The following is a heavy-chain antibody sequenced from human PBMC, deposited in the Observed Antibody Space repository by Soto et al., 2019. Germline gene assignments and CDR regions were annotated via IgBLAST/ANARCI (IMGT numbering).Heavy chain of an antibody. CDR1: GYTFTSYY. CDR3: ARGGGYCSSTSCYDPYYYYMDV. J-gene: IGHJ6*03. CDR2: INPSGGST. V-gene: IGHV1-46*03. D-gene: IGHD2-2*01. Sequence: GASVKVSCKASGYTFTSYYMHWVRQAPGQGLEWMGKINPSGGSTSYAQKFQGRVTMTRDTSTSTVYMELSSLRSEDTAVYYCARGGGYCSSTSCYDPYYYYMDVWGKGTTVTVSS.